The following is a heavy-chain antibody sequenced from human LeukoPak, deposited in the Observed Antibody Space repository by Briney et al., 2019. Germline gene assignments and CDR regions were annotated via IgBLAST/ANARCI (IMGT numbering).Heavy chain of an antibody. CDR2: ISAYNGNT. CDR3: APIIAAAGVDI. D-gene: IGHD6-13*01. V-gene: IGHV1-18*01. CDR1: GYTFTSYG. Sequence: VASVKVSCKASGYTFTSYGISWVRQAPGQGLEWMGWISAYNGNTNYAQKFQGRVTMTEDTSTDTAYMELSSLRSEDTAVYYCAPIIAAAGVDIWGQGTMVTVSS. J-gene: IGHJ3*02.